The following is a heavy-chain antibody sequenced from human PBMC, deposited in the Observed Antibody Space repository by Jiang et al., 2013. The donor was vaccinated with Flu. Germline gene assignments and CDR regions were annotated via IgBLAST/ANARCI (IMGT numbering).Heavy chain of an antibody. CDR2: TYYRSKWYN. CDR3: ARDRQWELPGFDP. Sequence: LGRTYYRSKWYNDYAVSVKSRITINPDTSKNQFSLQLNSVTPEDTAVYYCARDRQWELPGFDPWGQGTLVTVSS. D-gene: IGHD1-26*01. V-gene: IGHV6-1*01. J-gene: IGHJ5*02.